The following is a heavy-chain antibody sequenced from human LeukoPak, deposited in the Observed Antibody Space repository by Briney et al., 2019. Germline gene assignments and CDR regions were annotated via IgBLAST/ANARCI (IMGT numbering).Heavy chain of an antibody. V-gene: IGHV4-39*01. CDR1: GGSISSSSYY. Sequence: SETLSLTCTVSGGSISSSSYYWGWIRQPPGKGLEWIGSIYYSGSTYYNPSLKSRVTISVDTSKNQFSLKLSSVTAADTAVYYCASYGSGSYYQYYYGMDVWGQGTTVTVSS. J-gene: IGHJ6*02. CDR3: ASYGSGSYYQYYYGMDV. D-gene: IGHD3-10*01. CDR2: IYYSGST.